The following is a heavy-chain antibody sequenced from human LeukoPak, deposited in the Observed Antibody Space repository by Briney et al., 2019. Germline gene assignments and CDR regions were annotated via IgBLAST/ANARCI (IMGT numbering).Heavy chain of an antibody. D-gene: IGHD3-10*01. CDR2: INHNGST. V-gene: IGHV4-34*01. J-gene: IGHJ5*02. CDR3: ARGRANRGVLRWFGELPGKFDP. Sequence: PSETLSLTCAVYGGSLSGYYWSWIRQPPGKGLEWIGEINHNGSTNYNPSLKSRFTISVDTSKNQFSRKLSSVTAADTAVYYCARGRANRGVLRWFGELPGKFDPWGQGTLATVSS. CDR1: GGSLSGYY.